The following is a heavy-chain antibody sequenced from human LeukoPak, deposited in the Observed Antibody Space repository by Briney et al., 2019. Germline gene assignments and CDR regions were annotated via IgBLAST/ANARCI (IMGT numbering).Heavy chain of an antibody. CDR2: INAGNGNT. Sequence: ASVKVSCKASGYTFTSYAMHWVRQASGQRLEWMGWINAGNGNTKYSQKFQGRVTITRDTSASTAYMELSSLRSEDTAVYYCARVVGYCTNGVCYEYYFDYWGQGTLVTVSS. CDR3: ARVVGYCTNGVCYEYYFDY. CDR1: GYTFTSYA. D-gene: IGHD2-8*01. V-gene: IGHV1-3*01. J-gene: IGHJ4*02.